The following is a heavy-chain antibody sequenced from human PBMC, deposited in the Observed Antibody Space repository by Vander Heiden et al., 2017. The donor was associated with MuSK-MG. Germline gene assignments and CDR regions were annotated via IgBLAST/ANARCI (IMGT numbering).Heavy chain of an antibody. CDR3: ARGRSSWYGEEVWYFDL. D-gene: IGHD6-13*01. J-gene: IGHJ2*01. CDR1: GGSISSYY. Sequence: QVQLQESGPGLVKPSATLSLTCTVSGGSISSYYWSWIRQPPGKGLEWIGYIYYSGSTNYNPSLKRRVTISVDTSKNQFSLKLSSVTAADTAVYYCARGRSSWYGEEVWYFDLWGRGTLVTVSS. V-gene: IGHV4-59*01. CDR2: IYYSGST.